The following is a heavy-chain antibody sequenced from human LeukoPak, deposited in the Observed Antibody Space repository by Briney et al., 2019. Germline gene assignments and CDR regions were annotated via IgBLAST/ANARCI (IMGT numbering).Heavy chain of an antibody. D-gene: IGHD4-11*01. CDR3: AKLAGPTDF. J-gene: IGHJ4*02. CDR1: GFTFSSYA. CDR2: LTGSGGST. V-gene: IGHV3-23*01. Sequence: TGGSLRLSCAASGFTFSSYAVSWVRQAPGRGLEWVSSLTGSGGSTFYADSVKGRFTISRDNSKNTLYLEMNSLRADDTAVYFYAKLAGPTDFWGRGTLVTVSS.